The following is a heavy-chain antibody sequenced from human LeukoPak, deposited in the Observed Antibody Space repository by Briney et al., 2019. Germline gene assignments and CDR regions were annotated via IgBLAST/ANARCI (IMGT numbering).Heavy chain of an antibody. CDR3: ARDPSNTSGWKTWFDP. D-gene: IGHD6-19*01. CDR2: ISAYNGDT. V-gene: IGHV1-18*04. Sequence: ASVKVSCKASGYTFNSHGISWVRQAPGQGLEWMGWISAYNGDTNYAQKFQGRVTLTTDRTTNTAYLEVRSLRSDDTAVYYCARDPSNTSGWKTWFDPWGQGTLVTVSS. CDR1: GYTFNSHG. J-gene: IGHJ5*02.